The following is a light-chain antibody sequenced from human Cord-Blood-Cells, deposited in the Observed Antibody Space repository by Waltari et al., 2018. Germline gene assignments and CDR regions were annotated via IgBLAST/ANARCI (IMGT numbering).Light chain of an antibody. CDR1: RSDVGSYNL. V-gene: IGLV2-23*01. CDR3: CSYAGSSTWV. J-gene: IGLJ3*02. CDR2: EGS. Sequence: HSALTQPASVSGSPVQSITISCPGTRSDVGSYNLVSWYQQHPGKAPKLMIYEGSKRPSGVSNRFSGSKSGNTAYLTISGLQAEDEADYYCCSYAGSSTWVFGGGTKLTVL.